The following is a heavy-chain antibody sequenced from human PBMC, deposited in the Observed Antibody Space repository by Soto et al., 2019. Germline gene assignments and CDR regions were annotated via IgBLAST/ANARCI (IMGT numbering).Heavy chain of an antibody. Sequence: GGSLRLSCAASGFTFSRYAMRWVRQAPGKGLEWVAVISGSAGTTYYADSVKGRFTISRDNFKNTLYLQMNSLRAEDTAVYYCAKVRGYNYGTDDYWGQGTLVTVSS. CDR1: GFTFSRYA. J-gene: IGHJ4*02. D-gene: IGHD5-18*01. CDR2: ISGSAGTT. V-gene: IGHV3-23*01. CDR3: AKVRGYNYGTDDY.